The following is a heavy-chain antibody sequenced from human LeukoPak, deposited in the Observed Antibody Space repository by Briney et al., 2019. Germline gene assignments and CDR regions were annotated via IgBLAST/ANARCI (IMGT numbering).Heavy chain of an antibody. CDR2: IRYDGSNK. CDR3: AKARIHCSGGSCQEY. V-gene: IGHV3-30*02. D-gene: IGHD2-15*01. J-gene: IGHJ4*02. CDR1: GFTFSSYG. Sequence: GGSLRLSCAASGFTFSSYGMHWVRQAPGKGLEWVAFIRYDGSNKYYADSVKGRFTISRDNSKNTLYLQMNSLRAEDTAVYYCAKARIHCSGGSCQEYWGQGTLVTVSS.